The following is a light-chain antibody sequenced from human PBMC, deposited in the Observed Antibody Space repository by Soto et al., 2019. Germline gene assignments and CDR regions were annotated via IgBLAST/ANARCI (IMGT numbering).Light chain of an antibody. Sequence: DIQMTQSPSSLSASVGDRVTITCRASQSISSYLNWYQQKPGKAPKLLIYAASRLQSGVPSRFSGSGSGKDFTLTISSLQPDDFATYYCQQSYSTPVTFREGTKLEIK. CDR3: QQSYSTPVT. CDR1: QSISSY. CDR2: AAS. J-gene: IGKJ2*01. V-gene: IGKV1-39*01.